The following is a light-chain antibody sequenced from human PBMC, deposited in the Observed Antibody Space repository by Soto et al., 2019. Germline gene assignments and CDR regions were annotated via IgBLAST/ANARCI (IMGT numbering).Light chain of an antibody. CDR3: LLTYTGVRI. CDR1: TGSVTSGHF. V-gene: IGLV7-46*01. CDR2: DTN. J-gene: IGLJ7*01. Sequence: QAVVTQEPSLTVSPGGTVTLTCGSSTGSVTSGHFPFWFQQRPGQAPRTLIFDTNTKQSWTPARFSGSLLGGKAALTLSGAQPEDEADYYCLLTYTGVRIFGGGTQLTVL.